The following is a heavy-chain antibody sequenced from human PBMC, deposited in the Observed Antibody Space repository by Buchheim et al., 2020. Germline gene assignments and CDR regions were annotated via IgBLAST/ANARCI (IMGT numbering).Heavy chain of an antibody. CDR2: IYHSGST. CDR3: ARVGCTNGVCYTIDY. D-gene: IGHD2-8*01. V-gene: IGHV4-4*02. CDR1: GGSISSSNW. J-gene: IGHJ4*02. Sequence: QVQLQESGPGLVKPSGTLSLTCAVSGGSISSSNWWSWVRQPPGKGLEWIGEIYHSGSTNYNPSLKSRVTISVDKPKNQFSPKLSSVTAADTAVYYCARVGCTNGVCYTIDYWGQGTLVTVSS.